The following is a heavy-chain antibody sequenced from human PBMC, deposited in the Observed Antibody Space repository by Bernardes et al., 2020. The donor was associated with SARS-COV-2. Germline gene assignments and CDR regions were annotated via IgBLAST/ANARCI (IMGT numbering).Heavy chain of an antibody. J-gene: IGHJ6*02. Sequence: GGSLRLSCAASGFSFSPCAFHWVRQAPGKGLEWLAIISYDGSNKFYADSVKGRFTISRDNSKDTLYLQMNSLRAEDTAVYYCAREKTGEDENGMDVWGQGTTVIVSS. D-gene: IGHD1-1*01. V-gene: IGHV3-30-3*01. CDR1: GFSFSPCA. CDR2: ISYDGSNK. CDR3: AREKTGEDENGMDV.